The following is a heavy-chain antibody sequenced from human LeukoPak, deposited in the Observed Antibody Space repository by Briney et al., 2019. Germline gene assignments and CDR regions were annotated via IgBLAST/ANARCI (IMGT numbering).Heavy chain of an antibody. Sequence: ASVKVSCKASGYTFTSYDISWVRQAPGQGLEWMGWISAYNGNTNYAQKVQGRVTMTTDTSTSTAYMELRSLRSDDTAVYYCARTDYDILTGARMDVWGKGTTVTVSS. J-gene: IGHJ6*04. CDR1: GYTFTSYD. CDR3: ARTDYDILTGARMDV. V-gene: IGHV1-18*04. D-gene: IGHD3-9*01. CDR2: ISAYNGNT.